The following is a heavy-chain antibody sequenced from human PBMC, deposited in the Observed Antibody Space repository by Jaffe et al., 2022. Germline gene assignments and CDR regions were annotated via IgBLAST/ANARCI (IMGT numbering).Heavy chain of an antibody. V-gene: IGHV1-69*05. CDR3: ARDLGYYYDSSGYPLGAFDI. Sequence: QVQLVQSGAEVKKPGSSVKVSCKASGGTFSSYAISWVRQAPGQGLEWMGGIIPIFGTANYAQKFQGRVTITTDESTSTAYMELSSLRSEDTAVYYCARDLGYYYDSSGYPLGAFDIWGQGTMVTVSS. J-gene: IGHJ3*02. D-gene: IGHD3-22*01. CDR2: IIPIFGTA. CDR1: GGTFSSYA.